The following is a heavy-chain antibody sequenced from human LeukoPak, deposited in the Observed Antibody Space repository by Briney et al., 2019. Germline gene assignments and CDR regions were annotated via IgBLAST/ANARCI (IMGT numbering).Heavy chain of an antibody. CDR1: GFTFSSYA. Sequence: PGGSLRLSCAASGFTFSSYAMSWVRQAPGKGLEWVSAIRGSGTRTYYADSVKGRFTISRDNSKNTLYLQMNSLRAEDTAVYYCAKDGHCSSTNCYVRGLNWFDPWGQGTLVTVSS. D-gene: IGHD2-2*01. CDR2: IRGSGTRT. V-gene: IGHV3-23*01. J-gene: IGHJ5*02. CDR3: AKDGHCSSTNCYVRGLNWFDP.